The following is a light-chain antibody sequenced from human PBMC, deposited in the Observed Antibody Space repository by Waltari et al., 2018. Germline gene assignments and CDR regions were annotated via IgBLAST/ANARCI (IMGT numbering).Light chain of an antibody. CDR2: GAS. Sequence: GTLSLPLGERATVSCRASQSVSRALAWYQQKPGQAPRLLIYGASTRATGIPDRFSGSGSGTDFSLTISRLEPDDFAVYYCQHYLRLPVTFGQGTTVEI. J-gene: IGKJ1*01. CDR3: QHYLRLPVT. CDR1: QSVSRA. V-gene: IGKV3-20*01.